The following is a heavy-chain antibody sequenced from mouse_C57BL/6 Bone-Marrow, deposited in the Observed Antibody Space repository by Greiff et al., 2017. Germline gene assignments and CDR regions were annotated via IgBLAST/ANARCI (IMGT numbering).Heavy chain of an antibody. D-gene: IGHD1-2*01. CDR1: GFSLSTSGMG. J-gene: IGHJ1*03. CDR2: NYWDDDK. Sequence: QVTLKESGPGILQSSQTLSLTCSFSGFSLSTSGMGVSWIRQPSGKGLEWLAHNYWDDDKRYNPSLKSRLTISKDTSRNQVFLKITSVDTADTATYYCARSNYYGSRGYFDVWGTGTTVTVSS. CDR3: ARSNYYGSRGYFDV. V-gene: IGHV8-12*01.